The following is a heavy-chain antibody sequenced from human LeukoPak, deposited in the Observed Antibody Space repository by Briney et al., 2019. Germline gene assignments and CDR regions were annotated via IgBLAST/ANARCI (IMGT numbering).Heavy chain of an antibody. V-gene: IGHV4-4*07. CDR3: ARGSMAGPQYYDILTGYYKGPPYYYGMDV. CDR2: IYTSGST. J-gene: IGHJ6*02. D-gene: IGHD3-9*01. CDR1: GGSISSYY. Sequence: PSETLSLTCTVSGGSISSYYWSWIRQPAGKGLEWIGRIYTSGSTNYNPSLKSRVTISVDTSKNQFSLKLSSVTAADTAVYYCARGSMAGPQYYDILTGYYKGPPYYYGMDVWGQGTTVTVSS.